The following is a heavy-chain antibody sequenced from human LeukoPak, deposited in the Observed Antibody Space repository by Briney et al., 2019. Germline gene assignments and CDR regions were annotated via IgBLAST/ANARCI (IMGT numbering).Heavy chain of an antibody. CDR2: IYNSANT. D-gene: IGHD5-12*01. CDR3: ARHSRSAYTGYENAFDI. CDR1: GDSISSSSYC. V-gene: IGHV4-39*01. J-gene: IGHJ3*02. Sequence: SETLSLTCTVSGDSISSSSYCWDWIRQPPGKGLEWIGNIYNSANTHYNPSPKTRITMSVDTSKNQFSLKLNSVTAADTGIYYCARHSRSAYTGYENAFDIWGQGTMVTVSS.